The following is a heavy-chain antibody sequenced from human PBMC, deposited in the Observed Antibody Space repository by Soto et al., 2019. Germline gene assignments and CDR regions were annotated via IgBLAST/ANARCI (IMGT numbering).Heavy chain of an antibody. CDR2: IYYSGST. D-gene: IGHD1-1*01. J-gene: IGHJ5*01. Sequence: SEKLPHTNTVPRGSISRGTRYWAWIRQPPGKGLGWIANIYYSGSTFYHPTLKSRVTISLDTYKNQFSLKLRSWTDADTSLYYCPRHEAGRYVASSGQGTLVIV. V-gene: IGHV4-39*01. CDR1: RGSISRGTRY. CDR3: PRHEAGRYVAS.